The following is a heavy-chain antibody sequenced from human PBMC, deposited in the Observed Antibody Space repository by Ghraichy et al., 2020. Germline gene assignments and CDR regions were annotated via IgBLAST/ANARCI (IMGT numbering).Heavy chain of an antibody. J-gene: IGHJ4*02. CDR1: GFTFSSYD. CDR3: ARARPMVRGVIPGGFDY. CDR2: IGTAGDT. D-gene: IGHD3-10*01. Sequence: GGSLRLSCAASGFTFSSYDMHWVRQATGKGLEWVSAIGTAGDTYYPGSVKGRFTISRENAKNSLYLQMNSLRAGDTAVYYCARARPMVRGVIPGGFDYWGQGTLVTVSS. V-gene: IGHV3-13*01.